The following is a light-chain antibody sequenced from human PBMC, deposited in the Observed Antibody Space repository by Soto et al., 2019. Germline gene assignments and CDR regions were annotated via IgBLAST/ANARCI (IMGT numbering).Light chain of an antibody. CDR1: QSVSSN. J-gene: IGKJ4*01. CDR2: GAS. V-gene: IGKV3-15*01. Sequence: EIVRTQSPATLSVSPGERATLSCRASQSVSSNLAWYQQKPGQAPRLLIFGASTRATGIPVRFSGSGSGTGFTVTISSLQSEDFAVYYCQQYNNWPPLTFGGGTKVEIK. CDR3: QQYNNWPPLT.